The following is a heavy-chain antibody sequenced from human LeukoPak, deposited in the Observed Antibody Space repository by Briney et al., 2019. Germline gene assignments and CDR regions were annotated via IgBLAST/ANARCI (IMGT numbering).Heavy chain of an antibody. V-gene: IGHV3-33*01. D-gene: IGHD3-3*01. CDR1: GFIFGHYG. Sequence: GGSLRLSCAASGFIFGHYGMHWVRQAPGKGLEWAAVIWYDGSNKYYADSVKGRFTISRDDSKNTLYLQMNSLRAEDTAVYYCARGWRTFDYWGQGTLVTVSS. CDR3: ARGWRTFDY. CDR2: IWYDGSNK. J-gene: IGHJ4*02.